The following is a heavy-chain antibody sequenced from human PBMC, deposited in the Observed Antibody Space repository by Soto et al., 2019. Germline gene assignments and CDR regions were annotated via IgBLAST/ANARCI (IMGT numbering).Heavy chain of an antibody. Sequence: GGSLRLSCGASGFTFRSYWIHWGRQAPGKGLVWVSRINSDGSSTSYADSVKGRFTISRDNAKNTLYLQMNSLRAEDTAVYYCARDLGYCSSTSCLNWFDPWGQGTLVTVSS. CDR3: ARDLGYCSSTSCLNWFDP. CDR1: GFTFRSYW. J-gene: IGHJ5*02. D-gene: IGHD2-2*01. V-gene: IGHV3-74*01. CDR2: INSDGSST.